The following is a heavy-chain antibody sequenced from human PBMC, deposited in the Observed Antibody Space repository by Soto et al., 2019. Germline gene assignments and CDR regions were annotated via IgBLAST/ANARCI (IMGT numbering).Heavy chain of an antibody. CDR1: GYTFTSYG. D-gene: IGHD3-22*01. Sequence: QVQLVQSGAEVKKPGASVKVSCKASGYTFTSYGISWVRQAPGQGLEWMGWISAYNGNTNYAQKLQGRVTMTTDTSPSTAYMELRSLRADDTAVYYCARERSRLAMIVVVPFDPWGQGTLVTVSS. J-gene: IGHJ5*02. CDR3: ARERSRLAMIVVVPFDP. CDR2: ISAYNGNT. V-gene: IGHV1-18*01.